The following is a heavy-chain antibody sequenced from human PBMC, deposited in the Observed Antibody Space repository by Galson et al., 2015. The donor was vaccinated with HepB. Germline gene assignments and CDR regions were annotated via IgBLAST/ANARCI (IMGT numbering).Heavy chain of an antibody. CDR2: IKSKTDGGTT. CDR3: TTGVSKVRGVLVDY. V-gene: IGHV3-15*01. D-gene: IGHD3-10*01. J-gene: IGHJ4*02. CDR1: GFTFSNAW. Sequence: SLRLSCAASGFTFSNAWMSWVRQAPGKGLEWVGRIKSKTDGGTTDYAAPVKGRFTISRDDSKNTLYLQMNSLKTEDTAVYYCTTGVSKVRGVLVDYWGQGTLVTVSS.